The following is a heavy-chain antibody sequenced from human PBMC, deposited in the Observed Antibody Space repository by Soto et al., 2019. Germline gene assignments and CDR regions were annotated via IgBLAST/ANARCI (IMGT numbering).Heavy chain of an antibody. CDR1: GYTFTSYG. Sequence: ASVKVSCKASGYTFTSYGISWVRQAPGQGLEWMGWISAYNGNTNYAQRLQGRVTMTTDTSTSTAYMELRSLRSDDTAVYYCARGSEQQGGVNWFDPWGQGTLVTVSS. J-gene: IGHJ5*02. D-gene: IGHD6-13*01. V-gene: IGHV1-18*04. CDR2: ISAYNGNT. CDR3: ARGSEQQGGVNWFDP.